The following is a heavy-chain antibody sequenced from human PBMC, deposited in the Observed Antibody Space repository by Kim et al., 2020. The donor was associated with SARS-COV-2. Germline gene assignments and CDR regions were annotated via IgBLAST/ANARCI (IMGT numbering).Heavy chain of an antibody. J-gene: IGHJ6*02. V-gene: IGHV3-30*07. Sequence: VKGSFAISRDNSRNTLYLQMNRLRAEDTAVYYCARGARGWLQGYYYGMDVWGQGTTVTVSS. D-gene: IGHD5-12*01. CDR3: ARGARGWLQGYYYGMDV.